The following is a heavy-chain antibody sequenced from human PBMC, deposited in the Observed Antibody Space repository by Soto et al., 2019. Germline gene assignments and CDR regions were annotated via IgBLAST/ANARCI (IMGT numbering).Heavy chain of an antibody. CDR2: VSYDATNK. CDR1: GFTFSGIA. J-gene: IGHJ5*02. V-gene: IGHV3-30*18. Sequence: QVQLVESGGGVVRPGNSLTLACAASGFTFSGIAMHWVRQAPGKGLEWVAVVSYDATNKFYGESVKGRFTVSRDNSKHTLYLHMTSLRPEDTATYYCGKALSFTSSALDSWGQGSLVIVS. CDR3: GKALSFTSSALDS. D-gene: IGHD2-2*01.